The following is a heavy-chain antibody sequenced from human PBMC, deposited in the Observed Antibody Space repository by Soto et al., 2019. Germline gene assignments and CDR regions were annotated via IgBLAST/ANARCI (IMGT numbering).Heavy chain of an antibody. J-gene: IGHJ6*02. D-gene: IGHD5-18*01. CDR3: ARDGYTYGYGAMDV. CDR2: INSDESST. CDR1: GFTFRSYW. Sequence: EVQLVESGGGLVQPGGSLRLSCAASGFTFRSYWMHWVRQAPGKGLVWVSRINSDESSTNYADSVKGRFTIPRDNAKNTLYLQMNSLRAEDTAVYYCARDGYTYGYGAMDVGGQGTTVTVSS. V-gene: IGHV3-74*01.